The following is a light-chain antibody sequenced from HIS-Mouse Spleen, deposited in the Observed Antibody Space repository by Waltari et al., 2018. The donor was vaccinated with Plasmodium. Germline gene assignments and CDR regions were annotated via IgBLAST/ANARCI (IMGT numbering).Light chain of an antibody. CDR2: EDS. CDR3: YSTDSSGNHRV. J-gene: IGLJ3*02. Sequence: SAGSVSTAHSGRLTCSGDPLPPKHPYWYQQKSGPAPVLVIYEDSKRPSGIPERFSGSSSGTMATLTISGAQVEDEADYYCYSTDSSGNHRVFGGGTKLTVL. CDR1: PLPPKH. V-gene: IGLV3-10*01.